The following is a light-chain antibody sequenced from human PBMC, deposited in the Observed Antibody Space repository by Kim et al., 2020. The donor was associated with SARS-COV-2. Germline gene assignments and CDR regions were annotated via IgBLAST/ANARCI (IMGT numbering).Light chain of an antibody. CDR3: QQYYNWPPLT. V-gene: IGKV3-15*01. Sequence: PGERATLSCRASQSVSNNLAWYQQKPGQAPRLLIYGASTRATGIPARFSGSGSGTEFTLTISSLQSEDFAVYFCQQYYNWPPLTFGGGTKVDIK. CDR2: GAS. J-gene: IGKJ4*01. CDR1: QSVSNN.